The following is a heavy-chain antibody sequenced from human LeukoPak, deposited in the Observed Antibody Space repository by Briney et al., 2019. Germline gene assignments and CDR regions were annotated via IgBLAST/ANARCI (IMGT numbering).Heavy chain of an antibody. Sequence: GASVKVSCKASEYTFTSYDINWVRQATGQGLEWMGWMNPNSGNTVYAQKFQGRVTMTRDTPISTAYMELSSLRSEGTAMYYCASSAGLAYCGGDCYAYWGQGTLVTVSS. CDR3: ASSAGLAYCGGDCYAY. CDR2: MNPNSGNT. D-gene: IGHD2-21*01. J-gene: IGHJ4*02. V-gene: IGHV1-8*01. CDR1: EYTFTSYD.